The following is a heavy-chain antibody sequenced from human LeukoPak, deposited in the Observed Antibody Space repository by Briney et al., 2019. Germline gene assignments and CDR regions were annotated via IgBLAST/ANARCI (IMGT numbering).Heavy chain of an antibody. J-gene: IGHJ3*02. V-gene: IGHV3-74*01. D-gene: IGHD4-17*01. Sequence: GGSLRLSCAASGFTFSSYWMHWVRQAPGKGLVWVLRINSDGSSTSYADSVKGRFTISRDNAKNTLYLQMNSLRAEDTAVYYCARDYGDYVDMAFDIWGQGTMVTVSS. CDR2: INSDGSST. CDR3: ARDYGDYVDMAFDI. CDR1: GFTFSSYW.